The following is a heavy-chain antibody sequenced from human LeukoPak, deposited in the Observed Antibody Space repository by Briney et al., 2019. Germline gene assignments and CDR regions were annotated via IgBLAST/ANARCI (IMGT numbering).Heavy chain of an antibody. CDR3: AISNIAVADAFDI. D-gene: IGHD6-19*01. CDR1: GGSISSSSYY. Sequence: SETLSLTCTVSGGSISSSSYYWGWIRQPPGKGLEWIGEINHSGSTNYNPSLKSRVTISVDTSKNQFSLKLSSVTAADTAVYYCAISNIAVADAFDIWGQGTMVTVSS. V-gene: IGHV4-39*07. CDR2: INHSGST. J-gene: IGHJ3*02.